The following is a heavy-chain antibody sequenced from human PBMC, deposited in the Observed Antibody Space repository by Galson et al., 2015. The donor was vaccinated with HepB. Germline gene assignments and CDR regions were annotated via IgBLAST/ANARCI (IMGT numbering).Heavy chain of an antibody. CDR3: ARDQYYYGSGSHYY. CDR1: HYPFTNYG. V-gene: IGHV1-18*01. Sequence: SVKVSCKASHYPFTNYGINWVRQAPGQGLEWMGWISADNGKTNHAQKFRGRVTMTTDTSSNTAYLELRSLRSDDTAVYYCARDQYYYGSGSHYYWGQGTLVTVSP. CDR2: ISADNGKT. D-gene: IGHD3-10*01. J-gene: IGHJ4*02.